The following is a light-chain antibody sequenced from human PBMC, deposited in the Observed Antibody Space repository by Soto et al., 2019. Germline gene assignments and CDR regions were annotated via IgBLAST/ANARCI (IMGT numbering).Light chain of an antibody. CDR1: QSVSSSY. J-gene: IGKJ5*01. CDR2: GAS. Sequence: EIVLTQSPGTLSLSPGERVTLSCRASQSVSSSYLAWYQQKPGQAPRLLIYGASSRATGIPDRFSGSGSGTDLTLTISRLEPEDSAVYYCQQRHMWPITFGQGTRLEI. V-gene: IGKV3D-20*02. CDR3: QQRHMWPIT.